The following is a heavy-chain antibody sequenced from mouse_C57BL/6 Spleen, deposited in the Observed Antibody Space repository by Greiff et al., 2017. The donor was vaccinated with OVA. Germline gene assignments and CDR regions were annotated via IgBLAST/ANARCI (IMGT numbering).Heavy chain of an antibody. CDR2: INPTNGGT. J-gene: IGHJ3*01. D-gene: IGHD1-1*01. V-gene: IGHV1-22*01. CDR3: ARYYYGSSQAPSWFAY. Sequence: EVQLQQSGPELVKPGASVKMSCKASGYTFTDYNMHWVKQSHGKSLEWIGYINPTNGGTSYNQKFQGKSTLTVNQSSRTAYMALRSLTSEESAVYYCARYYYGSSQAPSWFAYWGQGTLVTVSA. CDR1: GYTFTDYN.